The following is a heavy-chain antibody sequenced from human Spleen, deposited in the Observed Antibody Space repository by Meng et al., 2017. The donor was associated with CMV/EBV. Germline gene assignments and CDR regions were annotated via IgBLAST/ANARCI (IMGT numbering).Heavy chain of an antibody. V-gene: IGHV1-69*10. CDR2: IIAIFGIV. CDR1: GGTFSSYG. CDR3: ASGTFYGVGDYYGTDV. D-gene: IGHD1-26*01. J-gene: IGHJ6*02. Sequence: SVKVSCKASGGTFSSYGISWVRQAPGQGLEWMGGIIAIFGIVTYAQKFQGRVTITADISTSTVYMDLSSLRSEDTAVYYCASGTFYGVGDYYGTDVWGQGTTVTVSS.